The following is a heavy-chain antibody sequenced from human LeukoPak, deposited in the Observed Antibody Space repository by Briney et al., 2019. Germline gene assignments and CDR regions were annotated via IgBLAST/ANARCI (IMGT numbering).Heavy chain of an antibody. CDR3: ARESMIARERKFDF. Sequence: ASVKVSCKASGYPLTTYYMHWVRQAPGQGLEWVGIINPSGGSTNYAQKFQGRVTMTRDTSTSTVYMELSSLRSEDTAVYYCARESMIARERKFDFWGQGTLVNVSS. CDR2: INPSGGST. J-gene: IGHJ4*02. D-gene: IGHD3-16*01. CDR1: GYPLTTYY. V-gene: IGHV1-46*01.